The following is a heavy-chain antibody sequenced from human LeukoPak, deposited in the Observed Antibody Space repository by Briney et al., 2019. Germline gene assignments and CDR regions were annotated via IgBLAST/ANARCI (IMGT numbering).Heavy chain of an antibody. D-gene: IGHD2-8*02. CDR3: ARGGYWDAFDI. CDR1: GLTFSSYW. J-gene: IGHJ3*02. CDR2: IRQDGSAK. Sequence: GGSLRRSCTGSGLTFSSYWMTWVRQAPGKGLEWVANIRQDGSAKYYVDSVKSRFTISRDNARNSLYLQMNSLRAEDTAVFYCARGGYWDAFDIWGQGTMVTVSS. V-gene: IGHV3-7*04.